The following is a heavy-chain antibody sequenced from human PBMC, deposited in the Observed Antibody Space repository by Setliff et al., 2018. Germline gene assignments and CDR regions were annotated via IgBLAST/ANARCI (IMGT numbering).Heavy chain of an antibody. D-gene: IGHD3-10*01. CDR3: ARHTIAMSTIISYFDF. CDR1: SGSISSYNYY. J-gene: IGHJ4*02. Sequence: SETLSLTCTVSSGSISSYNYYWCWIRQPPGKGLEWMWTLSYNGNAYYTPSLKSRVTIAIDTSKNQFSQNLSSVTAAVTAVYYCARHTIAMSTIISYFDFWGQGTLVTISS. V-gene: IGHV4-39*01. CDR2: LSYNGNA.